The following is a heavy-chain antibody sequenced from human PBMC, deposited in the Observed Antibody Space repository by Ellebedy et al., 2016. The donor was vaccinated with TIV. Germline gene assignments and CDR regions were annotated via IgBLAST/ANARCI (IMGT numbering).Heavy chain of an antibody. CDR3: AKGPDFWSGYYDYYYYMDV. V-gene: IGHV3-30*18. D-gene: IGHD3-3*01. Sequence: GESLKISXAASGFTFSSYGMHWVRQAPGKGLEWVAVISYDGSNKYYADSVKGRFTISRDNSKNTLYLQMNSLRAEDTAVYYCAKGPDFWSGYYDYYYYMDVWGKGTTVTVSS. J-gene: IGHJ6*03. CDR2: ISYDGSNK. CDR1: GFTFSSYG.